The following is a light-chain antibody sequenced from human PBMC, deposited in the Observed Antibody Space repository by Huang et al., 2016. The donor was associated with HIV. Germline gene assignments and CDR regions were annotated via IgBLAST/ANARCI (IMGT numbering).Light chain of an antibody. V-gene: IGKV3-20*01. CDR2: GAS. CDR1: QSVSSH. CDR3: QQYGSSSLT. J-gene: IGKJ4*01. Sequence: EVVLTQSPGTLSLSPGERATLSCRASQSVSSHLAWYQQKPGQAPRLLFYGASTRATGIPDRFSGSGSGTDFTLTISRLEPEDFAVYYCQQYGSSSLTFGGGTKVEIK.